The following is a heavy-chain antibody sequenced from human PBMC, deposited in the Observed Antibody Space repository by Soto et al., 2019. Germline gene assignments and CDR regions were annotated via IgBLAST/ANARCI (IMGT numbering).Heavy chain of an antibody. D-gene: IGHD2-15*01. CDR1: GYSFTGYY. Sequence: QVQLVQSGAEMKKPGASVKVSCMASGYSFTGYYIHWVRQAPGQGLEWMGWSSPNSGGTNYAQKFQGRVTMTRDTSIGTAYMELSRLRSDDTAVYFCARGIGGYCSGGSCSVDYYYVMDVWGQGTTVTVS. CDR3: ARGIGGYCSGGSCSVDYYYVMDV. V-gene: IGHV1-2*02. CDR2: SSPNSGGT. J-gene: IGHJ6*02.